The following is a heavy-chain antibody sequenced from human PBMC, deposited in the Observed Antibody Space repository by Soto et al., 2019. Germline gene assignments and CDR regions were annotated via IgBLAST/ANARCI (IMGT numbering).Heavy chain of an antibody. CDR2: IKQDGSEK. J-gene: IGHJ6*02. CDR3: SIDARAIAARPAVGYYYYYGMDV. Sequence: GGSLRLSCAASGFTFSSYYIHWVRQAPWKGLEWVANIKQDGSEKYYVDSVKGRFTISRDNAKNSLYLQMNRLRAEDTAVHYFSIDARAIAARPAVGYYYYYGMDVCGQGTTVTVSS. D-gene: IGHD6-6*01. V-gene: IGHV3-7*01. CDR1: GFTFSSYY.